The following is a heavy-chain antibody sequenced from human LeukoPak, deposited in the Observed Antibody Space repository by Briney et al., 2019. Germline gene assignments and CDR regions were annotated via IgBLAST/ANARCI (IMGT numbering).Heavy chain of an antibody. CDR1: GFTFSDYY. CDR2: ISSSGSTI. Sequence: GGSLRLSCAASGFTFSDYYMSWIRQAPGKGLEWVSYISSSGSTIYYADSVKGRFTISRDNSKNTLYLQMNSLRAEDTAVYYCAKDPRDYYDSSGYYETPFDYWGQGTLVTVSS. V-gene: IGHV3-11*04. D-gene: IGHD3-22*01. J-gene: IGHJ4*02. CDR3: AKDPRDYYDSSGYYETPFDY.